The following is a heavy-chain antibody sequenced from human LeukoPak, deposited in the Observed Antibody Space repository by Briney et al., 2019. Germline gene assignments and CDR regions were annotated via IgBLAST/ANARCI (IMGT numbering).Heavy chain of an antibody. Sequence: PGGSLRLSCAACGFTLSTYAVTGVRQAPGKVLEWVSSITGSGDGTSAADSVKGRFTISRDNAKNTLYLQMNSLRVEDTAVYYCAKAGLVRGGALDSWGQGTLVTVSS. D-gene: IGHD4/OR15-4a*01. J-gene: IGHJ4*02. V-gene: IGHV3-23*01. CDR1: GFTLSTYA. CDR2: ITGSGDGT. CDR3: AKAGLVRGGALDS.